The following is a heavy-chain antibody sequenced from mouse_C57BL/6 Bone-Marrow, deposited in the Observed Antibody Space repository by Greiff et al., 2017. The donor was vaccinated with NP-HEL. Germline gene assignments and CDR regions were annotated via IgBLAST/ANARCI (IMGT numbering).Heavy chain of an antibody. CDR3: ARFYGYDGPWFAY. CDR2: IDPSDSET. Sequence: QVQLKQPGAELVRPGSSVKLSCKASGYTFTSYWMHWVKQRPIQGLEWIGNIDPSDSETHYNQKFKDKATLTVDKSSSTAYMQLSSLTSEDSAVYYCARFYGYDGPWFAYWGQGTLVTVSA. D-gene: IGHD2-2*01. J-gene: IGHJ3*01. V-gene: IGHV1-52*01. CDR1: GYTFTSYW.